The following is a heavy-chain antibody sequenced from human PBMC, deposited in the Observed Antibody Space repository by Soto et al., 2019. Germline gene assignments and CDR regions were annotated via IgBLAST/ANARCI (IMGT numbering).Heavy chain of an antibody. CDR1: GGSISNYF. J-gene: IGHJ4*02. CDR3: ARGGQDFWSGPFDY. Sequence: PSETLSLTCTVSGGSISNYFCNWIRQPAGKGLEWIGHIDNSGSTNYNPSLKSRITMSAGTSRNQFSLKLNSVTAADTAVYYCARGGQDFWSGPFDYWGQGALVTVSS. V-gene: IGHV4-4*07. D-gene: IGHD3-3*01. CDR2: IDNSGST.